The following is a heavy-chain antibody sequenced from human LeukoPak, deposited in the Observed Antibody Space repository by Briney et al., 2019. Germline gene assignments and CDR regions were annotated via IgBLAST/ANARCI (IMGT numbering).Heavy chain of an antibody. CDR1: GYTFTSYY. Sequence: AASVKVSCKASGYTFTSYYMHWVRQAPGQGLEWMGIINPSGGSTSYAQKFQGRVTMTRDTSTSTVYKELSSLRSEDTAVYYCAGPGIAAAGTGVTYYYYYGMDVWGQGTTVTVSS. CDR3: AGPGIAAAGTGVTYYYYYGMDV. CDR2: INPSGGST. J-gene: IGHJ6*02. D-gene: IGHD6-13*01. V-gene: IGHV1-46*01.